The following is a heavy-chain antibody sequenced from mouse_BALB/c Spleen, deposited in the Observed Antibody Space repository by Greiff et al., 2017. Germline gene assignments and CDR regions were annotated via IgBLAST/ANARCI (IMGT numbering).Heavy chain of an antibody. V-gene: IGHV6-6*02. CDR2: IRLKSNNYAT. CDR1: GFTFSNYW. CDR3: TRTWTSYFDY. J-gene: IGHJ2*01. Sequence: EVMLVESGGGLVQPGGSMKLSCVTSGFTFSNYWMNWVRQSPEKGLEWVAEIRLKSNNYATHYAESVKGRFTISRDDSKSSVYLQMNNLRAEDTGIYYCTRTWTSYFDYWGQGTTLTVSS.